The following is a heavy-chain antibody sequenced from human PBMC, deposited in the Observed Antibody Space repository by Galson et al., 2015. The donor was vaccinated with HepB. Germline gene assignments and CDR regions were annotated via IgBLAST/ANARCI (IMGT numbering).Heavy chain of an antibody. J-gene: IGHJ6*02. D-gene: IGHD3-10*01. CDR1: GGSFSGSY. CDR3: ARRQGGSGHYVFQHYYYYAIDV. CDR2: INHSGST. Sequence: ETLSLTCAVHGGSFSGSYWSWIRQPPGKGLEWIGEINHSGSTNYNPSLKSRVTISVDTSKNQFSLKLSSVTAADTAVYYCARRQGGSGHYVFQHYYYYAIDVWGQGATVTVSS. V-gene: IGHV4-34*01.